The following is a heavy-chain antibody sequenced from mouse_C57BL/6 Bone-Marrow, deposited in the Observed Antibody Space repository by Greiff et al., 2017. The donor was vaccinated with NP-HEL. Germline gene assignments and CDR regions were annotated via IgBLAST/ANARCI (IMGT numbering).Heavy chain of an antibody. Sequence: EVHLVESGGGLVKPGGSLKLSCAASGFTFSDYGMHWVRQAPEKGLEWVAYISSGSSTIYYADTVKGRFTISRDNAKNTLFLQMTSLRSEDTAMYYCARRFNHYFDYWGQGTTLTVSS. J-gene: IGHJ2*01. CDR1: GFTFSDYG. CDR3: ARRFNHYFDY. CDR2: ISSGSSTI. V-gene: IGHV5-17*01.